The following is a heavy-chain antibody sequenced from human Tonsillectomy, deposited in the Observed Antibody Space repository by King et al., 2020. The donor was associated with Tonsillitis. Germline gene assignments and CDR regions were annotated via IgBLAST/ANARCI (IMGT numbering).Heavy chain of an antibody. J-gene: IGHJ3*02. CDR1: GGSISSYY. V-gene: IGHV4-59*08. CDR2: IFYSGST. CDR3: ARHKTPPPGCDAFDI. Sequence: QLQESGPGLVKPSETLSLTCTVSGGSISSYYWSWIRQPPGKGLEWIGYIFYSGSTNYNPSLKSRVSISVDTSKNQFSLKLSSVTAADTAVYYCARHKTPPPGCDAFDIWGQGTMVTVSS. D-gene: IGHD3-10*01.